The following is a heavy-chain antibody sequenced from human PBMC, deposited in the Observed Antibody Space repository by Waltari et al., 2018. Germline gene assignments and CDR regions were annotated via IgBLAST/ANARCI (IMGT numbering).Heavy chain of an antibody. Sequence: QVQLVESGGGVVQPGRSLRLSCAASGFTFSSYGMHWVRQAPGKGLEWVAVIWYDGSNKYYAESVKGRFTISRDNSKNTLYLQMNSLRAEDTAVYYCARGDTMVRGVIIRPLDYWGQGTLVTVSS. CDR3: ARGDTMVRGVIIRPLDY. CDR1: GFTFSSYG. V-gene: IGHV3-33*01. J-gene: IGHJ4*02. D-gene: IGHD3-10*01. CDR2: IWYDGSNK.